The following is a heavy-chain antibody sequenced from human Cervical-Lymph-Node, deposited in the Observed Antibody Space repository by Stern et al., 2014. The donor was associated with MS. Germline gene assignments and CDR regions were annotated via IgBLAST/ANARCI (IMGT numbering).Heavy chain of an antibody. Sequence: MQLVESGPGLVKPSETLSLTCSVSGASFTYYYWAWIRQPAGNGLEWIGRISSSGRFNYNPSLKSPVTMSVDMFKDQFSLKLSSGTAADTAVYFCARDDRDVVGGENWFDPWGQGILVTVSS. J-gene: IGHJ5*02. V-gene: IGHV4-4*07. CDR2: ISSSGRF. D-gene: IGHD6-25*01. CDR1: GASFTYYY. CDR3: ARDDRDVVGGENWFDP.